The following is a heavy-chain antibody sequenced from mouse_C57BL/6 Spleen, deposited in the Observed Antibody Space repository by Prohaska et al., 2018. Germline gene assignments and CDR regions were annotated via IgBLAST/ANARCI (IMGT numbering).Heavy chain of an antibody. CDR1: GYTFTSYW. J-gene: IGHJ3*01. D-gene: IGHD3-2*02. CDR3: AREQQLRPFAY. CDR2: IHPNSGSI. V-gene: IGHV1-64*01. Sequence: QVQLQQPGAELVKPGASVKLSCKASGYTFTSYWMHWVKQRPGQGLEWIGMIHPNSGSINYNEKFKSKATLTVDKSSSTAYMQLSSLTSEDSAVYYCAREQQLRPFAYWGQGTLVTVSA.